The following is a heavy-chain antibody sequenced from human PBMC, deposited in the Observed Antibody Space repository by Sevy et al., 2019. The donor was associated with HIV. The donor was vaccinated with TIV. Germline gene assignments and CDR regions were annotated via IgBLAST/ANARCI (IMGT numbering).Heavy chain of an antibody. Sequence: GGSLRLSCTASGFTFSNFGMHWVCQVPGKGLEWVTFIRYDGSDKYYAASVKGRFTISRDDSKNTWYLQMDSLRPEDTAIYYCAKDLAGPGRRYFDYWGQGTLVTVSS. J-gene: IGHJ4*02. CDR1: GFTFSNFG. D-gene: IGHD6-13*01. CDR2: IRYDGSDK. CDR3: AKDLAGPGRRYFDY. V-gene: IGHV3-30*02.